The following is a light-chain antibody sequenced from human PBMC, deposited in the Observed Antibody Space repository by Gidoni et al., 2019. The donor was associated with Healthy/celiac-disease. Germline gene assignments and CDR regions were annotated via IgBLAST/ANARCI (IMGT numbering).Light chain of an antibody. CDR3: QQRSNWPYT. CDR1: QSVSSY. Sequence: EIVFTHSPATLSLSPGVRATLPCRASQSVSSYFAWYQQKPGQAPRLLIYDASNRATGIPARFSGSGSGTDFTLTISSLEPEDFAVYYCQQRSNWPYTFGQGTKLEIK. J-gene: IGKJ2*01. CDR2: DAS. V-gene: IGKV3-11*01.